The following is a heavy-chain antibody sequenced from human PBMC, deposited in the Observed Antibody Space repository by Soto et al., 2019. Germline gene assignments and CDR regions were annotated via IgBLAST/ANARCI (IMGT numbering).Heavy chain of an antibody. J-gene: IGHJ4*02. V-gene: IGHV3-30-3*01. CDR3: ARDKTGYSGYY. Sequence: ESGGGVVPPGRSLRLSCAASGFTFSSYAMHWVRQAPGKGLEWVAVISYDGSNKYYADSVKGRFTISRDNSKNTLYLQMNSLRAEDTAVYYCARDKTGYSGYYWGQGTLVTVSS. CDR1: GFTFSSYA. CDR2: ISYDGSNK. D-gene: IGHD5-12*01.